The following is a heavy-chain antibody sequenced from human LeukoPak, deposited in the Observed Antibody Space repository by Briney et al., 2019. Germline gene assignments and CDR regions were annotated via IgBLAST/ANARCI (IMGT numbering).Heavy chain of an antibody. D-gene: IGHD3-22*01. Sequence: ASVKVSCKVSGYTLTELSMHWVRQAPGKGLEWMGGFDPEDGETIYAQKFQGRVTMTEDTSTDTAYMELSSLRSEDTAVYYCATLPIRITMIVVVIPPYFQHWGQGTLVTVSS. J-gene: IGHJ1*01. V-gene: IGHV1-24*01. CDR2: FDPEDGET. CDR1: GYTLTELS. CDR3: ATLPIRITMIVVVIPPYFQH.